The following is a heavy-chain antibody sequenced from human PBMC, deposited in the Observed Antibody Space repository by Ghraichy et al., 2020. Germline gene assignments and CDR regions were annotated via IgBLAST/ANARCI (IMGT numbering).Heavy chain of an antibody. CDR3: ARDRPRAYSSGWTIYYYGMDV. CDR1: GFTFSSYS. V-gene: IGHV3-21*01. D-gene: IGHD6-19*01. CDR2: ISSSSSYI. J-gene: IGHJ6*02. Sequence: ETLSLTCAASGFTFSSYSMNWVRQAPGKGLEWVSSISSSSSYIYYTDSVKGRFTISRDNAKNSLYLQMNSLRAEDTAVYYCARDRPRAYSSGWTIYYYGMDVWGQGTTVTVSS.